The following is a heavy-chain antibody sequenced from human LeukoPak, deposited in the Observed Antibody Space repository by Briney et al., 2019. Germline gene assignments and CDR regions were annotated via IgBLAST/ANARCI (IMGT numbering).Heavy chain of an antibody. J-gene: IGHJ4*02. CDR1: GFTVSSNY. CDR3: APKVVGSTPFDY. Sequence: PGGSLRLSCAASGFTVSSNYMSWVRQAPGKGLEWVSVIYSGGRTYYADSVKGRFTISRDNSKNTLYLQMNSLRAADTAVYYCAPKVVGSTPFDYWGQGTLVTVSS. V-gene: IGHV3-66*01. D-gene: IGHD2-15*01. CDR2: IYSGGRT.